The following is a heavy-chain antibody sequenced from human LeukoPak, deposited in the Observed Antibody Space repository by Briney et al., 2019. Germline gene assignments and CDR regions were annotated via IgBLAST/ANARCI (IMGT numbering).Heavy chain of an antibody. CDR2: ISYDGSNK. J-gene: IGHJ4*02. Sequence: GGSLRLSCAASGFTFSSYGMHWVRQAPGKGLEWVAVISYDGSNKYYADSVKGRFTISRDNSKNTLYLQMNSLRAEDTAVYYCAKDPSAYDILTGPDYWGQGTLVTVSS. D-gene: IGHD3-9*01. CDR1: GFTFSSYG. V-gene: IGHV3-30*18. CDR3: AKDPSAYDILTGPDY.